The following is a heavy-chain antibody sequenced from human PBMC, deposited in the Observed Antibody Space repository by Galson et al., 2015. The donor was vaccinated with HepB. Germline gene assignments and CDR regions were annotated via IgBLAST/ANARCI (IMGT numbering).Heavy chain of an antibody. CDR1: GCPFSSYD. J-gene: IGHJ3*02. CDR3: ASRLDAFDI. CDR2: IIHIFGTA. D-gene: IGHD4-11*01. Sequence: SVTVSCKPSGCPFSSYDISWVRQAPGQGLKWMGGIIHIFGTANYAQKFQGRVTNTANESTSTAYMELSSLRSEDTAVYYCASRLDAFDIWGQGTTVTVSS. V-gene: IGHV1-69*01.